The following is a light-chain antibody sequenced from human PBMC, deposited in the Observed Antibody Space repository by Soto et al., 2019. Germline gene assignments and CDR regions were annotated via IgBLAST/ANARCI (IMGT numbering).Light chain of an antibody. CDR3: QQYGSSPLT. V-gene: IGKV3-20*01. CDR2: GAS. Sequence: EIVLTQSPGTLSLSPVERATLSCSSSQSVSSSYLAWYQQKPGQAPRLLIYGASSRATGIPDRFSGSGSGTDFTLTISRLEPEDFAVYYCQQYGSSPLTFGGGTKVDIK. CDR1: QSVSSSY. J-gene: IGKJ4*01.